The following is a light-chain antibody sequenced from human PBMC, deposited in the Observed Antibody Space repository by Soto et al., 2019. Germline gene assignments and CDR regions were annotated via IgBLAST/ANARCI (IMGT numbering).Light chain of an antibody. CDR3: QQYSNWPS. V-gene: IGKV3-15*01. J-gene: IGKJ2*01. Sequence: EIVMTQSPATLSVSPGERATLSCRASQSISSDLAWYKQEPGQAPRLLIYGASTKATGVPARISGSGSGTEFTLTISSLQSEDFAVYYCQQYSNWPSFGQGTKLEIK. CDR1: QSISSD. CDR2: GAS.